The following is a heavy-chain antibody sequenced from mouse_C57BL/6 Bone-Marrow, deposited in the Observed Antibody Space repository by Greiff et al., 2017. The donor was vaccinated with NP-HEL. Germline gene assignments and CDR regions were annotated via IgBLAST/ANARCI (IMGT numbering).Heavy chain of an antibody. D-gene: IGHD2-1*01. CDR1: GYTFTSYW. Sequence: QVQLKQPGAELVKPGASVKLSCKASGYTFTSYWMHWVKQRPGQGLEWIGMIHPNSGGTNYNAKFKSKATLTVDKSSSTAYLQLSSLTSEDSAVYYYASDSGNNNYEMDYGGQGTSVTVSP. CDR3: ASDSGNNNYEMDY. CDR2: IHPNSGGT. V-gene: IGHV1-64*01. J-gene: IGHJ4*01.